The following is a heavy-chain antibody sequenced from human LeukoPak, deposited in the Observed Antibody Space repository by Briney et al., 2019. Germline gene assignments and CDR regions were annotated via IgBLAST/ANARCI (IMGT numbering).Heavy chain of an antibody. V-gene: IGHV4-31*03. J-gene: IGHJ4*02. CDR2: IHYIGST. CDR1: DDSISSGVSY. Sequence: SETLSLTCTVSDDSISSGVSYWSWIRQHPGKGLEWIGYIHYIGSTYYGPSLQSRVSISVDTSKNQFYLRLSSVTAADTAVYYCARLPHYYDNTHSYSWGQGTLVTVSS. CDR3: ARLPHYYDNTHSYS. D-gene: IGHD3-22*01.